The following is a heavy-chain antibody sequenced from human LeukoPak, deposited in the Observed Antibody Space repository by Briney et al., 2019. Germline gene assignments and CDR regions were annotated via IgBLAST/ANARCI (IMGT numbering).Heavy chain of an antibody. V-gene: IGHV1-3*01. CDR2: INAGNGNT. J-gene: IGHJ4*02. CDR1: GHTFTSYA. D-gene: IGHD3-9*01. Sequence: ASVKVSCKASGHTFTSYAMHWVRQAPGQRLEWMGWINAGNGNTKYSQKFQGRVTITRDTSASTAYMELSSLRSEDTAVYYCARGLRYFDWLLYDYWGQGTLVTVSS. CDR3: ARGLRYFDWLLYDY.